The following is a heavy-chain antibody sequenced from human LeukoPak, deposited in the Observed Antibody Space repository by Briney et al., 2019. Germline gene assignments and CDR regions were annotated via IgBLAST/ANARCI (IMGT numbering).Heavy chain of an antibody. CDR3: TRECELGTPVAHLDY. CDR1: GDSVSSNSAA. V-gene: IGHV6-1*01. D-gene: IGHD7-27*01. CDR2: TYYRSKWYN. J-gene: IGHJ4*02. Sequence: SQTLSLTCAISGDSVSSNSAAWSWIRQSPSRGLEWLGRTYYRSKWYNNYAISVKSRITINPDTSKNQFSLQLNSVTPEDTAVYYCTRECELGTPVAHLDYWGQGTPVTVSS.